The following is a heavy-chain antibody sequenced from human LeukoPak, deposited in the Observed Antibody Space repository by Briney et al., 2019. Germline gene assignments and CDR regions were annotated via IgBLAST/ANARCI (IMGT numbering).Heavy chain of an antibody. Sequence: SGGSLRLSCAVSGFTFSSYSMNWVRQAPGKGLEWVSSISSSSSYIYYADSVKGRFTISRDNAKNSLYLQMNSLRAEDTAVYYCASTSWGVPAAKGAFDIWGQGTMVTVSS. J-gene: IGHJ3*02. CDR1: GFTFSSYS. V-gene: IGHV3-21*01. CDR3: ASTSWGVPAAKGAFDI. CDR2: ISSSSSYI. D-gene: IGHD2-2*01.